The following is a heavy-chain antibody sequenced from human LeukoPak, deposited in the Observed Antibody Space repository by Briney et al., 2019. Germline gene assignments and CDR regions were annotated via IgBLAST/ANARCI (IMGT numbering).Heavy chain of an antibody. Sequence: PGGSLRLSCAASGFNFQYAWMTWVRQAPGKGLEWVGRIKSQRDGETTDYAAPVKGRCSISREDSKQTVYLQMTSLKTEDTAVYYCTTLVGSPTYWGQGTLVSVSS. CDR2: IKSQRDGETT. D-gene: IGHD2-15*01. CDR3: TTLVGSPTY. J-gene: IGHJ4*02. CDR1: GFNFQYAW. V-gene: IGHV3-15*05.